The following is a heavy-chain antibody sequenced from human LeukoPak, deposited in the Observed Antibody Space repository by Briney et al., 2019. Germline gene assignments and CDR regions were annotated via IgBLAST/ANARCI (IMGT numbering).Heavy chain of an antibody. CDR3: TTDSIYDYGDYL. CDR1: GFTFSSYA. J-gene: IGHJ4*02. Sequence: GGSLRLSCAASGFTFSSYAMHWVRQAPGKGLEWVAVISYGGSNKHYADSVKGRFTISRDNSKNTLYLQMNSLKTEDTAVYYCTTDSIYDYGDYLWGQGTLVTVSS. V-gene: IGHV3-30*04. D-gene: IGHD4-17*01. CDR2: ISYGGSNK.